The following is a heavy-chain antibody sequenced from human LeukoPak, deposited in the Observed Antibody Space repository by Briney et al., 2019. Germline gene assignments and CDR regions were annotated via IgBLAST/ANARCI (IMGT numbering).Heavy chain of an antibody. CDR1: GFTFDDYA. J-gene: IGHJ4*02. V-gene: IGHV3-9*01. CDR2: ISWNSVNI. CDR3: AKDPDSSTWTPPDF. D-gene: IGHD6-13*01. Sequence: GGSLRLSCAASGFTFDDYAMHWVRQAPGKGLEWVSGISWNSVNIGYTDSVKGRFTISRDNAKNSLFLQMNSLRPEDTALYYCAKDPDSSTWTPPDFWGQGTLVTVSS.